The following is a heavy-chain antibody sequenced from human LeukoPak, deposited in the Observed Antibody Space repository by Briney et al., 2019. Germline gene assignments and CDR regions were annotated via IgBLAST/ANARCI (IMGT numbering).Heavy chain of an antibody. D-gene: IGHD2-15*01. J-gene: IGHJ5*02. V-gene: IGHV3-7*01. CDR3: ARVVGLDWFDP. CDR1: GFTFSSYW. Sequence: PGGSLRLSCAASGFTFSSYWVSWVRQAPGKGLEWVANIKQDGSEKYYVDSVKGRFTISRDNAKNSLYLQMNSLRAEDTAVYYCARVVGLDWFDPWGQGTLVTVSS. CDR2: IKQDGSEK.